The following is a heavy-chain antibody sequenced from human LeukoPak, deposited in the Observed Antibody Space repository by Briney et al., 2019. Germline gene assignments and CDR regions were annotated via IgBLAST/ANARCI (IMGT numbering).Heavy chain of an antibody. CDR2: IKQDGSEN. J-gene: IGHJ4*02. D-gene: IGHD2-15*01. CDR3: ARGLLGD. V-gene: IGHV3-7*01. CDR1: GFTFSTYA. Sequence: PGGSLRLSCAASGFTFSTYAMNWVRQAPGKGLEWVAHIKQDGSENYYVDSEKGRFTISRDNAKNSLYLQMNSLRAEDTAVYYCARGLLGDCGQGTLVTVSS.